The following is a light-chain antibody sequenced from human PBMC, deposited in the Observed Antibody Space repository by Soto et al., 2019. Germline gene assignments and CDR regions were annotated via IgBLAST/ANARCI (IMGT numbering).Light chain of an antibody. J-gene: IGLJ1*01. V-gene: IGLV2-18*02. CDR3: SSYTSSSTYV. CDR1: SSDVGSYNR. CDR2: EVS. Sequence: QSALTQPPSVSGSPGQSVTISCTGTSSDVGSYNRVSWYQQPPGTAPKLMIYEVSNRPSGVPDHFSGSKSGNTASLTISGLQAEDEADYYCSSYTSSSTYVFGTGTKLTVL.